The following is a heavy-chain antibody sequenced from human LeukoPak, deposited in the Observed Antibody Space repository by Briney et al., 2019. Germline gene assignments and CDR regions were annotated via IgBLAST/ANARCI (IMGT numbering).Heavy chain of an antibody. V-gene: IGHV4-34*01. CDR1: GGSFSGYY. CDR3: ARRRKSNDS. D-gene: IGHD1-14*01. J-gene: IGHJ4*02. CDR2: INHSGST. Sequence: SETLSLTCAVYGGSFSGYYWSWIRQPPGKGLEWIGEINHSGSTNYNPSLKSRVTISVDTSKDQFSLRLRSVAAADTAVYYCARRRKSNDSWGQGSLVTVSS.